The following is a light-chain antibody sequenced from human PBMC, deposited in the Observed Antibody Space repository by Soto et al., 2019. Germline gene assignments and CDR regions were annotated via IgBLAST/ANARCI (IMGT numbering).Light chain of an antibody. CDR1: SSDVGGYNY. Sequence: QSALTQPASVSGSPGQSITISCTGTSSDVGGYNYVSWYQQHPGKAPKLMIYEVSNRPSGVSNRFSGSKSGNTASLTISGLQAEDEADYYCISYTSSSTHYVFGTGTKFTVL. J-gene: IGLJ1*01. CDR2: EVS. CDR3: ISYTSSSTHYV. V-gene: IGLV2-14*01.